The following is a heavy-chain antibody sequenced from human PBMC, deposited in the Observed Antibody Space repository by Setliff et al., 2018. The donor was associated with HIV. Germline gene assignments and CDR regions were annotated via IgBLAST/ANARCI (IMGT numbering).Heavy chain of an antibody. CDR3: ARGSGGYCSGGSCYFGFGLAL. Sequence: AASVKVSCKASGGTFSSYSITWVRQAPGQGLEWMGGIIPIFNTANYAQKFQGRVTITADESTSTAYMELSSLGSEDTAVYYCARGSGGYCSGGSCYFGFGLALWGQGTTVTVPS. D-gene: IGHD2-15*01. V-gene: IGHV1-69*13. CDR1: GGTFSSYS. J-gene: IGHJ6*02. CDR2: IIPIFNTA.